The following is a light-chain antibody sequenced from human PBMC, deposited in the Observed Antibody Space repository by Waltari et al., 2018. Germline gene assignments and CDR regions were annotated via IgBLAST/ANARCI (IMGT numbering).Light chain of an antibody. Sequence: QSALTQPASVSGSPGQSTTISCTGTSNDIGGSNYFSWYQQHPGKAPKLMIYDVSNRPSGVSNRFSGSKSGNTASLTISGLQAEDEADYYCSSYTSSNTVVFGGGTKLTVL. CDR1: SNDIGGSNY. CDR2: DVS. CDR3: SSYTSSNTVV. J-gene: IGLJ2*01. V-gene: IGLV2-14*01.